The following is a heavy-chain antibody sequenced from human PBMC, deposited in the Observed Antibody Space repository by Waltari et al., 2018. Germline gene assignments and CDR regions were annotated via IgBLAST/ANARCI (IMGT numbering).Heavy chain of an antibody. D-gene: IGHD6-6*01. CDR3: ATKYSSSSWDY. J-gene: IGHJ4*02. V-gene: IGHV3-48*03. CDR2: STSRLSSL. CDR1: GFILSTFE. Sequence: EVQLVESGGGLVQPGGSLRLSCAASGFILSTFEMSWVRQAPGKGLELIYSSTSRLSSLYYADSVKGRFTISRDNAKNSLYLQMNSLRAEDTAVYYCATKYSSSSWDYWGQGTLVTVSS.